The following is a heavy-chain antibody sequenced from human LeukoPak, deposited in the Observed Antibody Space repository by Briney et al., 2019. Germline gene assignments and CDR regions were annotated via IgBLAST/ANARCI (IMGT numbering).Heavy chain of an antibody. CDR3: VWLRELARFDP. Sequence: TGGSLRLSCAASGFTFSNYWMHWVRQAPGKGLEWVSRIKSDGSITSYADAVKGRFTISRDNAKSTLYLQMNSLRAEDTAVYYCVWLRELARFDPWGQGTLVTVSS. CDR2: IKSDGSIT. J-gene: IGHJ5*02. V-gene: IGHV3-74*01. D-gene: IGHD3-10*01. CDR1: GFTFSNYW.